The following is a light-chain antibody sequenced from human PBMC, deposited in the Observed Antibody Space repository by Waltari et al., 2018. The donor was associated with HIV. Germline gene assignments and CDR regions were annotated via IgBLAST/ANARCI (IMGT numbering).Light chain of an antibody. J-gene: IGLJ2*01. CDR1: SSNIGSTY. CDR3: RARVYILFVV. Sequence: QSMLTQQPSASGTPGPRVTISCSGSSSNIGSTYVYWYQHPPAPAPKTRMDWNNQRSSGVPDRFSRSKSGTSSTRAISGLRLADEADYYCRARVYILFVVFGGGTNLTVL. CDR2: WNN. V-gene: IGLV1-47*01.